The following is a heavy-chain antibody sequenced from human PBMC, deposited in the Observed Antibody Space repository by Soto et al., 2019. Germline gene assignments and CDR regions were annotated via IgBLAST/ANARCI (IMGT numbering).Heavy chain of an antibody. V-gene: IGHV1-69*13. Sequence: SVKVSCKASGGTFSSYAISWVRQAPGQGLEWMGGIIPIFGTANYAQKFQGRVTITADESTSTAYMELSSLRSEDTAVYYCARGLKAVVTAQFDYWGQGTLVTVSS. J-gene: IGHJ4*02. CDR1: GGTFSSYA. D-gene: IGHD2-21*02. CDR2: IIPIFGTA. CDR3: ARGLKAVVTAQFDY.